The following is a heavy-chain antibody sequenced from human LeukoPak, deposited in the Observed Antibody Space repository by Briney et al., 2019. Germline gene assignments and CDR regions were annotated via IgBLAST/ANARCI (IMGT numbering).Heavy chain of an antibody. Sequence: GGSLRLSCAASGFTFSFYNTNWVRQAPGKGLEWVSYISRDSITTYYADSVKGRFTISRDNAKNSLYLQMNSLRDEDTAVYFCARDLLDYWGQGTLVTVSS. CDR3: ARDLLDY. V-gene: IGHV3-48*02. J-gene: IGHJ4*02. CDR2: ISRDSITT. CDR1: GFTFSFYN.